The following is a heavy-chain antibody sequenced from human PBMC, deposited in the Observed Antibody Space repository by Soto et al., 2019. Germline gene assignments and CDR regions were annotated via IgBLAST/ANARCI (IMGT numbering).Heavy chain of an antibody. J-gene: IGHJ4*02. CDR3: ATQNGYFDWFHFDY. D-gene: IGHD3-9*01. CDR1: GFTFSSYA. CDR2: ISYDGSNK. Sequence: GGSLRLSCAASGFTFSSYAMHWVRQAPGKGLEWVAVISYDGSNKYYADSVKGRFTISRDNSKNTLYLQMNSLRAEDTAVYYCATQNGYFDWFHFDYWGQGTLVTVSS. V-gene: IGHV3-30-3*01.